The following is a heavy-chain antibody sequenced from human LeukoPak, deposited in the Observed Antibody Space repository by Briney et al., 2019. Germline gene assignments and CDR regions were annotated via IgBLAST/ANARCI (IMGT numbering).Heavy chain of an antibody. V-gene: IGHV3-21*01. D-gene: IGHD3-22*01. CDR3: ARATYYYDSSGSY. J-gene: IGHJ4*02. CDR2: ISSSSSYI. CDR1: GFTFGSYS. Sequence: GGSLRLSCAASGFTFGSYSMNWVRQAPGKGLEWVSSISSSSSYIYYADSVKGRFTISRDNAKNSLYLQMNSLRAEDTAVYYCARATYYYDSSGSYWGQGTLVTVSS.